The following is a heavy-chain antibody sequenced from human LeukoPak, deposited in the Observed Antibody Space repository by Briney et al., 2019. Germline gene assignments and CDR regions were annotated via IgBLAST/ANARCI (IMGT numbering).Heavy chain of an antibody. V-gene: IGHV4-34*01. CDR2: INHSGST. J-gene: IGHJ6*03. Sequence: PSETLSLTCAVYGGSFSGYYWSWIRQPPGKGLEWIGEINHSGSTNYNPSLKSRVTISVDTSKNQFSLKLSSVTAADTAVYYCARTPLPAREPTFYYYYYYMDVWGKGTTVTISS. CDR1: GGSFSGYY. CDR3: ARTPLPAREPTFYYYYYYMDV. D-gene: IGHD1-26*01.